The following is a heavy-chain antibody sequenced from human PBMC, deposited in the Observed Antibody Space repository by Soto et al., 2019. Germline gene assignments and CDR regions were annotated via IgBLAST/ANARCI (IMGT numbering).Heavy chain of an antibody. CDR1: GIPVSSNY. D-gene: IGHD3-10*01. CDR2: LHSGGDT. CDR3: ARDGPYYYASRMDV. Sequence: EVQLVESGGGLVQPGGSLRLSCAASGIPVSSNYMTWVRQAPGKGLEWGSVLHSGGDTYYANSVKGRFTISRHDSTNTVFLQMNSLTAEDTAVYYCARDGPYYYASRMDVWGQGTTVTVSS. J-gene: IGHJ6*02. V-gene: IGHV3-53*04.